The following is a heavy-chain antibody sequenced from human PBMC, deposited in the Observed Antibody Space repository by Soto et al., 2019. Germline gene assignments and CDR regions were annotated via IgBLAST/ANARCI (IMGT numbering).Heavy chain of an antibody. V-gene: IGHV1-3*01. CDR3: ARDLVPLITFRGVMQPGNWFDP. CDR1: GYTFTSYA. CDR2: INAGNGNT. Sequence: ASVKVSCKASGYTFTSYAMHWVRQAPGQRLEWMGWINAGNGNTKYSQKFQGRVTITRDTSASTAYMELSSLRSEDTAVYYCARDLVPLITFRGVMQPGNWFDPWGQGTLVTISS. J-gene: IGHJ5*02. D-gene: IGHD3-16*01.